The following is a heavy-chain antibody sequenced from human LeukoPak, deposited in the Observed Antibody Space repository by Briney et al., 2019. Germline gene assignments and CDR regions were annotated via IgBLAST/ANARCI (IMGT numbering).Heavy chain of an antibody. D-gene: IGHD5/OR15-5a*01. V-gene: IGHV3-23*01. CDR1: GFTFSTYA. J-gene: IGHJ4*02. Sequence: GGSLRLSCAASGFTFSTYAMSWVRQAPEKGLEWVSGISGSGGSTYYADSVKGRFTISRDNSKNTLFLQMNSLSAEDTAVYYCAKVFSTHYEYWGQGTLVTVSS. CDR3: AKVFSTHYEY. CDR2: ISGSGGST.